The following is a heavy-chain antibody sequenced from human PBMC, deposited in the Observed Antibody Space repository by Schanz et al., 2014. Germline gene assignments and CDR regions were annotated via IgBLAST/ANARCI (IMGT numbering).Heavy chain of an antibody. Sequence: EVQLVESGGGLVKPGGSLRLSCATSGLTFTSAWMSWVRQAPGKGLLWVSSISGTGGDDTYYADSVKGRFTISRDNSKNTLYLQMNSLRAGDAAVYYCARGLIAAAGGAFDYWGQGTLVAVSA. V-gene: IGHV3-23*04. D-gene: IGHD6-13*01. J-gene: IGHJ4*02. CDR1: GLTFTSAW. CDR3: ARGLIAAAGGAFDY. CDR2: ISGTGGDDT.